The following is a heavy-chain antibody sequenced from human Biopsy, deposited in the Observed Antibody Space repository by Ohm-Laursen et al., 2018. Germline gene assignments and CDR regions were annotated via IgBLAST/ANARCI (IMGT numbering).Heavy chain of an antibody. Sequence: SDTLSFTCAVYGESFNGYYWSWIRQSQGKGLEWNGEINNSGRTNYNPSLKSRVTISVVTSKNQFSLKVSSGTAADTAVYYCVRGVDYYDPYHYYALDVWGQGTTVTVSS. V-gene: IGHV4-34*01. CDR2: INNSGRT. D-gene: IGHD3-22*01. CDR3: VRGVDYYDPYHYYALDV. CDR1: GESFNGYY. J-gene: IGHJ6*02.